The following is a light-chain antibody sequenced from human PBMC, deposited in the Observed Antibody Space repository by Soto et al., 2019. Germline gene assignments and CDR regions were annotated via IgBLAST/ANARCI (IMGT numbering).Light chain of an antibody. J-gene: IGKJ1*01. CDR3: QHYNSYPWT. Sequence: DIQMTQSPSTLSASVGDRVTITCRASQSISSWLAWYQQKPGKAPKLLIYKASSLGSGVPSRISGSGSGTEFTLTISSPQPDDFATYFCQHYNSYPWTFGQGTKVEIK. CDR2: KAS. CDR1: QSISSW. V-gene: IGKV1-5*03.